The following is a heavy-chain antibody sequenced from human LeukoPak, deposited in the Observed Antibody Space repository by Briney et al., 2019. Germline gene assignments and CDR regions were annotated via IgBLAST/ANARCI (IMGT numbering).Heavy chain of an antibody. V-gene: IGHV4-4*02. CDR2: IYHSGTA. J-gene: IGHJ4*02. D-gene: IGHD3-10*01. CDR1: GGSISSGNW. CDR3: ARGGGDLWFGELLDC. Sequence: SETLSLTCAVSGGSISSGNWWSWVRQPPGNGLEWIGEIYHSGTANYKSSLKSRVTISLDESKNQFSLKLSSVTAADTAMYYCARGGGDLWFGELLDCWGQGTLVTVSS.